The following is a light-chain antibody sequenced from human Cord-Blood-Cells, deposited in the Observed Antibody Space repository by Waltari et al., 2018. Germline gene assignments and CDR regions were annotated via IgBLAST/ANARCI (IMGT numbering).Light chain of an antibody. J-gene: IGKJ4*01. CDR2: KAS. V-gene: IGKV1-5*03. CDR3: QHYNSYPLT. Sequence: DIQMTQSPFTLSASVGDRVTITCRASQSISSWLAWYHQKPRKAPKLMTYKASSLESGVPSSFIGSGSGTEFTLTISSLQPDDFATYYCQHYNSYPLTFGGGNKVEIK. CDR1: QSISSW.